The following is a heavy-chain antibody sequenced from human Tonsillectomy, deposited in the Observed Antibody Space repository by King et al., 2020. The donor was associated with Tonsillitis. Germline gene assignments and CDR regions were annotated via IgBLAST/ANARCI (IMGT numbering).Heavy chain of an antibody. CDR1: GFMFSSFG. D-gene: IGHD5-18*01. CDR2: ISSSSLSI. V-gene: IGHV3-48*01. J-gene: IGHJ4*02. Sequence: VQLVESGGGLVQPGGSLRLSCVASGFMFSSFGMNLVRQAPGKGLEWVSYISSSSLSIFYADSVRGRFTISRDNAKSSMSLQMDNLTAEDTAIYYCARDKSSGYYGMSDFWGQGTLVVVSA. CDR3: ARDKSSGYYGMSDF.